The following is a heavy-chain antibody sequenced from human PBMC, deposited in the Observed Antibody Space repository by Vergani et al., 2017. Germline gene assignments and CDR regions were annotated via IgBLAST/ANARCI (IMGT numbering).Heavy chain of an antibody. J-gene: IGHJ6*02. Sequence: QVQLQQWGAGLLKPSETLSLTCAVYGGSFSGYYWSWIRQPPGKGLEWIGEINHSGSTNYNPSLKSRVTISVDTSKNQFSLKLSSVTAADTAVYYCARGSIYDFVPGMDVWGQGTTVTVSS. D-gene: IGHD3-3*01. CDR3: ARGSIYDFVPGMDV. CDR1: GGSFSGYY. V-gene: IGHV4-34*01. CDR2: INHSGST.